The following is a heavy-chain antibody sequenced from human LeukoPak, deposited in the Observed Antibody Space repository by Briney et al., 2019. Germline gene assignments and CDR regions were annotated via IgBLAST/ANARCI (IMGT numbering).Heavy chain of an antibody. D-gene: IGHD3-22*01. V-gene: IGHV3-33*06. CDR3: AKDLGRSGYSGLVDY. CDR2: IWYDGSNK. J-gene: IGHJ4*02. CDR1: GFTFSSYG. Sequence: PGGSLRLSCAASGFTFSSYGMHWVRQALGKGLEWVAVIWYDGSNKYYADSVKGRFTISRDNSKNTLYLQMNSLRAEDTAVYYCAKDLGRSGYSGLVDYWGQGTLVTVSS.